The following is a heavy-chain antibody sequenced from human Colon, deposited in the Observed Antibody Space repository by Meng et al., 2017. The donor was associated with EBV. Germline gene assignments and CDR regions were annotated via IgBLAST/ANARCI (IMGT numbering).Heavy chain of an antibody. Sequence: QVQQWAEGLLTPSENLSRICAVYGGSFRDYYWTWIRHPPGKGLEWIGEIDHRGNTKYNPSLKSRVTISLDTSKKQFSLKVSSVTAADSAVYYCARRGPSGNFSPWSQGALVTVSS. V-gene: IGHV4-34*01. D-gene: IGHD3-10*01. CDR1: GGSFRDYY. J-gene: IGHJ5*02. CDR3: ARRGPSGNFSP. CDR2: IDHRGNT.